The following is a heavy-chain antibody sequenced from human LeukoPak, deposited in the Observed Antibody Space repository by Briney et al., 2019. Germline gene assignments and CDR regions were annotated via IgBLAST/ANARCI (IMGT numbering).Heavy chain of an antibody. CDR2: ITTAGDT. Sequence: PGGSLRLSCAASGFTFSTYDMHWVRQATGKGLEWVSTITTAGDTYYPGSVKGRFTISRENAKNSLFLQMNSLRAEDTAVYFCARDKDSYGMDVWGQGTTVTVSS. CDR1: GFTFSTYD. V-gene: IGHV3-13*01. CDR3: ARDKDSYGMDV. J-gene: IGHJ6*02.